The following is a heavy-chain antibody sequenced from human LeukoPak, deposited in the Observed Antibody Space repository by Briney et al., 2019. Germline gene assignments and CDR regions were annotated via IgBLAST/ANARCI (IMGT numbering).Heavy chain of an antibody. J-gene: IGHJ4*02. Sequence: ASVKVSCKASGYTFTGYYMHWVRQAPGQGLEWMGRINPNSGGTNYAQKFQGGFTMTRDTSISTPYLELSRLRSDDTAVYYCARNYYYDSSGSLDYWGQGTLVTVSS. CDR3: ARNYYYDSSGSLDY. D-gene: IGHD3-22*01. CDR2: INPNSGGT. CDR1: GYTFTGYY. V-gene: IGHV1-2*06.